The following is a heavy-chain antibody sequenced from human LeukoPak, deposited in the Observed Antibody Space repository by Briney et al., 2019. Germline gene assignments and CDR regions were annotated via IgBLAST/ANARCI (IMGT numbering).Heavy chain of an antibody. V-gene: IGHV3-21*01. CDR3: AREKTYSYGFDY. D-gene: IGHD5-18*01. CDR2: ISSSSSYI. Sequence: GGSLRLSCAASGFTFSSYSMNWVRQAPGKGLEWVASISSSSSYIYYVDSVEGRFTISRDNAKNSLYLQMNSLRDEDTAVYYCAREKTYSYGFDYWGQGTLVTVPS. J-gene: IGHJ4*02. CDR1: GFTFSSYS.